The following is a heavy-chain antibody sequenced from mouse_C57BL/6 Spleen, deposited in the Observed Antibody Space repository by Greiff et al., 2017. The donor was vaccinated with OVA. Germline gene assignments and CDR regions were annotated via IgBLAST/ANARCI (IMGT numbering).Heavy chain of an antibody. J-gene: IGHJ2*01. CDR3: ARVDDYGPYYDY. V-gene: IGHV1-64*01. CDR2: IHPNSGST. D-gene: IGHD2-4*01. CDR1: GYTFTSYW. Sequence: QVQLQQPGAELVKPGASVKLSCKASGYTFTSYWMHWVKQRPGQGLEWIGMIHPNSGSTNYNEKFKSKATLTVDKSSSTAYMQLSSLTSEDSAVNYCARVDDYGPYYDYWGQGTTLTVSS.